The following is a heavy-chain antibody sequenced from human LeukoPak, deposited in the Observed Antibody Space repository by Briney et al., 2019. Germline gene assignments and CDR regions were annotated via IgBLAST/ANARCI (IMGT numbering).Heavy chain of an antibody. D-gene: IGHD6-6*01. J-gene: IGHJ6*02. CDR2: IRGSGGST. CDR1: GFTFSSYA. Sequence: GGSLRLSCAASGFTFSSYAMSWVRQAPGKGLEWVSAIRGSGGSTYYADSVKGRFTISRDNSKNTLYLQMNSLRAEDTAVYYCAKDPLADYYYYGMDVWGQGTTVTVSS. CDR3: AKDPLADYYYYGMDV. V-gene: IGHV3-23*01.